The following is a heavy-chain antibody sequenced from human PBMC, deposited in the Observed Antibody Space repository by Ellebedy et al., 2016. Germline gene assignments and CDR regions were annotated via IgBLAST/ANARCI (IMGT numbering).Heavy chain of an antibody. CDR2: ISSSFSGGTTYT. J-gene: IGHJ4*02. Sequence: GESLKISCSASGFTFSDYYMSWVRQTPGKGLEWISYISSSFSGGTTYTNYADSVKGRFTITRDNAKKSLYLQMSSLRAEDTAVYYCVRLGELSAYFDVWGQGTQVTVSS. CDR3: VRLGELSAYFDV. D-gene: IGHD3-16*02. CDR1: GFTFSDYY. V-gene: IGHV3-11*06.